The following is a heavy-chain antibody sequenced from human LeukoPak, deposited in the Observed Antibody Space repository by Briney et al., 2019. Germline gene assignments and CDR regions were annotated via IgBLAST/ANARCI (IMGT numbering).Heavy chain of an antibody. V-gene: IGHV4-59*01. D-gene: IGHD3-3*01. CDR1: GGSISSYY. J-gene: IGHJ5*02. Sequence: SETLSLTCTVSGGSISSYYWSWIRQPPGKGLKWIGYIYYSGSTNYNPSLKSRVTISVDTSKNQFSLKLSSVTAADTAVYYCAREITIFGVVRFDPWGQGTLVTVSS. CDR3: AREITIFGVVRFDP. CDR2: IYYSGST.